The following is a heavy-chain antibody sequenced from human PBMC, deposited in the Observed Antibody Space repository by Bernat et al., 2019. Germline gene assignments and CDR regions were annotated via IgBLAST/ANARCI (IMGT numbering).Heavy chain of an antibody. CDR2: IYSGGST. Sequence: EVQLVESGGGLIQPGGSLRLSCAASGFTVSTNYMSWVRQAPGKGLEWVSLIYSGGSTYYADSVKGRFTISRDNSKNTLFLQMNSLRAEDTAVYYCARARGGFWSNYEVGGLDCWGQGTLVTVSS. CDR1: GFTVSTNY. J-gene: IGHJ4*02. D-gene: IGHD3-3*01. CDR3: ARARGGFWSNYEVGGLDC. V-gene: IGHV3-53*01.